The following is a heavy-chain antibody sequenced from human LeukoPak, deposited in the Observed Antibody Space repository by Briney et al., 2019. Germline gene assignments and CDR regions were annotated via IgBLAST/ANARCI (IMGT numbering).Heavy chain of an antibody. J-gene: IGHJ6*02. CDR3: ARDDIRSGLNYYYYGMDV. D-gene: IGHD3-22*01. Sequence: GGSLRLSCAASGFTVSSNYMSWVRQAPGKGLEWVSVIYSGGSTYYADSVKGRFTISRDNSKNTLYLQMNSLRAEDTAVYYCARDDIRSGLNYYYYGMDVWGQGTTVTVSS. CDR1: GFTVSSNY. CDR2: IYSGGST. V-gene: IGHV3-66*01.